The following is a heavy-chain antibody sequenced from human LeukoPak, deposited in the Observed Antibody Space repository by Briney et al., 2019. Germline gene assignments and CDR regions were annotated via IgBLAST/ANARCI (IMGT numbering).Heavy chain of an antibody. Sequence: PGGSLRLSCSASGFTFSSYAMHWVRQAPGKGLEYVSAISSNGGSTYYTDSVKGRFTISRDNSKNTLYLQMNSLRAEDTAVYYCARDRDYGGLDYWGQGTLVTVSS. D-gene: IGHD4-23*01. CDR3: ARDRDYGGLDY. CDR1: GFTFSSYA. V-gene: IGHV3-64*04. CDR2: ISSNGGST. J-gene: IGHJ4*02.